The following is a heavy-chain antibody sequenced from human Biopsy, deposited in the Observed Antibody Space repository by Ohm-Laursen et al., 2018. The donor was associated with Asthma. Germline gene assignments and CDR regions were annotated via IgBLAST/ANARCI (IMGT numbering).Heavy chain of an antibody. J-gene: IGHJ3*01. Sequence: SVKASCKASGYNFISFAIHWVRQAPGQRLEWMGWVNTSNGDTKYSQKFQGRVTITRDTSASTAYMELRSLRSEDTATYYCARTYYDFLTGQVKDVFGVWGQGTMVTVSS. D-gene: IGHD3-9*01. V-gene: IGHV1-3*04. CDR3: ARTYYDFLTGQVKDVFGV. CDR1: GYNFISFA. CDR2: VNTSNGDT.